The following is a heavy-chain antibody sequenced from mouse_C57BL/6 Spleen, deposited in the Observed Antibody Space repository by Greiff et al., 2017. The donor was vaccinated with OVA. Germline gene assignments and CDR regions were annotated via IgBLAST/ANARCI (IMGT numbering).Heavy chain of an antibody. D-gene: IGHD1-1*01. CDR2: INYDGSST. V-gene: IGHV5-16*01. Sequence: EVQRVESEGGLVQPGSSMKLSCTASGFTFSDYYMAWVRQVPEKGLEWVANINYDGSSTYYLDSLKSRFIISRDNAKNILYLQMSSLKSEDTATYYCARDPGSSYDWYFDVWGTGTTVTVSS. J-gene: IGHJ1*03. CDR1: GFTFSDYY. CDR3: ARDPGSSYDWYFDV.